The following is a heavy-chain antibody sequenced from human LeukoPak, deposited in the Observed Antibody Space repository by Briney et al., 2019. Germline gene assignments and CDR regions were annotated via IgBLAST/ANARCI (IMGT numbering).Heavy chain of an antibody. CDR2: ISYDGSNK. Sequence: GGSLRLSCAASGFTSSSYAMHWVRQAPGKGLEWVAVISYDGSNKYYADSVKGRFTISRDNSKNTLYLQMNSLRAEDTAVYYCARGDGSGWYLDYDFDYWGQGTLVTVSS. J-gene: IGHJ4*02. V-gene: IGHV3-30-3*01. CDR1: GFTSSSYA. D-gene: IGHD6-19*01. CDR3: ARGDGSGWYLDYDFDY.